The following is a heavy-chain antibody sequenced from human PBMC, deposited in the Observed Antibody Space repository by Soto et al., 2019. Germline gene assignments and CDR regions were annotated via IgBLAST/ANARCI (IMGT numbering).Heavy chain of an antibody. V-gene: IGHV1-8*01. J-gene: IGHJ6*03. CDR3: ARVPPSEENYYYYYMDV. CDR2: MNPNSGNT. CDR1: GYTFTSYD. Sequence: ASVKVSCKASGYTFTSYDINWVRQATGQGLEWMGWMNPNSGNTGYAQKFQGRVTMTRNTSISTAYMELSSLRSEDTAVYYCARVPPSEENYYYYYMDVWGKGTTVTVSS.